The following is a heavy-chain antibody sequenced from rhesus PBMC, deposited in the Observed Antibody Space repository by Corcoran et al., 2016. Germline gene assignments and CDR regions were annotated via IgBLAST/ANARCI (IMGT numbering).Heavy chain of an antibody. CDR2: ISGSRCST. V-gene: IGHV4-65*01. D-gene: IGHD6-31*01. CDR1: GGSISSSNW. Sequence: QVQLQESGPGLVKPSETLSLTCAVSGGSISSSNWWSWIRQPPGKGLGMIGYISGSRCSTYYKPSHKSRVTMSTDTSKKQVSLKLSAVTAADTAVYYCARGAGRSSGWYFDYWGQGVLVTVSA. J-gene: IGHJ4*01. CDR3: ARGAGRSSGWYFDY.